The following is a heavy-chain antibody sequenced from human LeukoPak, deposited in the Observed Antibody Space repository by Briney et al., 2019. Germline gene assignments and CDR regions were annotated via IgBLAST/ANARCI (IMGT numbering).Heavy chain of an antibody. CDR2: INPSGGST. D-gene: IGHD3-16*02. Sequence: ASVKVSCKASGYTFTSYYMHWVRQAPGQGLEWMGIINPSGGSTSYAQKFQGRVTMTRDTSTSTVYMELSSLRSEDTAVYYCARDGGSGELSYSFDYWGQGTLVTVSS. J-gene: IGHJ4*02. CDR3: ARDGGSGELSYSFDY. CDR1: GYTFTSYY. V-gene: IGHV1-46*01.